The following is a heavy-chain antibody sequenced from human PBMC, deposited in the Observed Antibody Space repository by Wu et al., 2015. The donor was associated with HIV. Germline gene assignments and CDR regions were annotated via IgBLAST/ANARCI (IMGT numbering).Heavy chain of an antibody. D-gene: IGHD6-19*01. CDR1: DTPSTSYD. CDR2: MNPNSGNT. CDR3: ASYKSGWYSLGEAFDI. V-gene: IGHV1-8*01. Sequence: VQLVQSGAEVKKPGASVKVSWQGFWDTPSTSYDINWVRQATGQGLEWMGWMNPNSGNTGYAQKFQGRVTMTRNTSISTAYMELSSLRSEDTAVYYCASYKSGWYSLGEAFDIWGQGTMVTVSS. J-gene: IGHJ3*02.